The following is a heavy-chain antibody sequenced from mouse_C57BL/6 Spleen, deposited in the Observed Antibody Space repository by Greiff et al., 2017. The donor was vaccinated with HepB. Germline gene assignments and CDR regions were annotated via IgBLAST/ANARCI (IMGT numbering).Heavy chain of an antibody. V-gene: IGHV1-4*01. CDR3: ARGYDGYSPYYFDY. J-gene: IGHJ2*01. CDR1: GYTFTSYT. Sequence: LEESGAELARPGASVKMSCKASGYTFTSYTMHWVKQRPGQGLEWIGYINPSSGYTKYNQKFKDKATLTADKSSSTAYMQLSSLTSEDSAVYYCARGYDGYSPYYFDYWGQGTTLTVSS. CDR2: INPSSGYT. D-gene: IGHD2-3*01.